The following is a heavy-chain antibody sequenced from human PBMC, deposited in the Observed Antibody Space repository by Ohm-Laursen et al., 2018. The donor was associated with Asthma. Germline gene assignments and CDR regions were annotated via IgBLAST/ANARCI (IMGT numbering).Heavy chain of an antibody. Sequence: SLRLSCTASGFTFSSYGMHWVRQAPGKGLEWVAVISYDGSNKYYADSVKGRFTISRDNSKNTLYLQMNSLRSEDTAVYYCARSPTIFGVVDDAFDIWGQGTMVTVSS. D-gene: IGHD3-3*01. J-gene: IGHJ3*02. CDR2: ISYDGSNK. CDR1: GFTFSSYG. V-gene: IGHV3-30*03. CDR3: ARSPTIFGVVDDAFDI.